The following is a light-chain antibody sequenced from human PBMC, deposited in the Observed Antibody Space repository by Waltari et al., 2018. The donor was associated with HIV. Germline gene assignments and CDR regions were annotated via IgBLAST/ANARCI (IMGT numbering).Light chain of an antibody. Sequence: QPVLTQSSSASASLGSSVILTCTLDRGHSTYIITWHRQQPGKAPPYLMKLEGSGSYKGGSAVPYRFPGSSSGADRYLTISNLQSEEEADYYCETWDTHTEVFGGGTKLTVL. CDR2: LEGSGSY. V-gene: IGLV4-60*03. CDR1: RGHSTYI. J-gene: IGLJ3*02. CDR3: ETWDTHTEV.